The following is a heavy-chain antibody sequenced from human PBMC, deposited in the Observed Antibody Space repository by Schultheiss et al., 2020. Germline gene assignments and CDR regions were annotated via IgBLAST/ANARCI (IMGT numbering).Heavy chain of an antibody. CDR1: GGSVSSGSYY. D-gene: IGHD6-6*01. CDR3: ARDGRPGYYGIDV. CDR2: IYYSGST. V-gene: IGHV4-61*01. J-gene: IGHJ6*02. Sequence: SETLSLTCTVAGGSVSSGSYYWSWIRQPPGKGLEWIGYIYYSGSTNYNPSLKSRVTISVDTSKNQFSLKLSSVTAADTAVYYCARDGRPGYYGIDVWGQGTTVNVYS.